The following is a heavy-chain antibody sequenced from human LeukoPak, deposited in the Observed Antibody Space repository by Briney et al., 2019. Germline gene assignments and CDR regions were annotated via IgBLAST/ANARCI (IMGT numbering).Heavy chain of an antibody. CDR3: ARVGLGYCSSTSCYRETYYFDY. D-gene: IGHD2-2*01. CDR1: GFTFSSYG. CDR2: IRYDGSNK. V-gene: IGHV3-30*02. J-gene: IGHJ4*02. Sequence: PGGSLRLSCAASGFTFSSYGMHWVRQAPGKGLEWVAFIRYDGSNKYYADSVKGRFTISRDSAKNSLYLQMNSLRAEDTAVYYCARVGLGYCSSTSCYRETYYFDYWGQGTLVTVSS.